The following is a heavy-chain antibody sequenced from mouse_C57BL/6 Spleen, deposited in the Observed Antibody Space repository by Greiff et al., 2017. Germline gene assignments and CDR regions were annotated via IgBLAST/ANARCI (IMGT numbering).Heavy chain of an antibody. D-gene: IGHD1-1*01. Sequence: QVQLQQPGAELVRPGSSVKLSCKASGYTFTSYWMHWVKQRPIQGLEWIGNIDPSDSETHYNQKFKDKATLTVDKSSSTAYMQLSSLTSEDSAVYYCARSYYYGSSYAMDYWGQGTSVTVSS. CDR1: GYTFTSYW. V-gene: IGHV1-52*01. J-gene: IGHJ4*01. CDR2: IDPSDSET. CDR3: ARSYYYGSSYAMDY.